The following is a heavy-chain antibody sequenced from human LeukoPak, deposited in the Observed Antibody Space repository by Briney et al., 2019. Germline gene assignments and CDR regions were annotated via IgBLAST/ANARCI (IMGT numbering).Heavy chain of an antibody. Sequence: GGSLRHSCAASGFTFRSYAMSWVREAPGKGGEWVSAITVTGGSTYYAGSVTGPFTISRDNSKNTVYLQMNSLSAEDTAVYYCGRGAFRQYYFAYWGQGTLLTVSS. D-gene: IGHD3-3*02. CDR1: GFTFRSYA. CDR2: ITVTGGST. CDR3: GRGAFRQYYFAY. V-gene: IGHV3-23*01. J-gene: IGHJ4*02.